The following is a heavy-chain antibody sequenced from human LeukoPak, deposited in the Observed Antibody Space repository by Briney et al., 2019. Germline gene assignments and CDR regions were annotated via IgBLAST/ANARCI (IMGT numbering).Heavy chain of an antibody. V-gene: IGHV3-23*01. CDR1: GFTFSSYA. D-gene: IGHD6-19*01. CDR3: AKDFGSAWSRLFY. J-gene: IGHJ4*02. CDR2: ISGSGDTT. Sequence: GGSLRLSRAASGFTFSSYAMSWVRQAPGKGLEWVSAISGSGDTTYYADSVKGRFSISRDNSKNTLSLQMHTLRAEDTAVYFCAKDFGSAWSRLFYWGQGTLVTVSS.